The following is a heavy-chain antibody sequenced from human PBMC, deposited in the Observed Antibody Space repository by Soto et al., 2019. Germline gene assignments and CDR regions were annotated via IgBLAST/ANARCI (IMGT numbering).Heavy chain of an antibody. CDR1: GYIFTSYY. Sequence: QMQLAQSGTEVKKPGASVKVSCKTSGYIFTSYYIHWVRQAPGQGLEWMGIINPSGGTTTYAQKFQGRVTMTRDTSTSTVYMELSSLRSEDTAVYYCARGPATAPDAYWGLGTLVTVSS. D-gene: IGHD2-2*01. V-gene: IGHV1-46*01. J-gene: IGHJ4*02. CDR2: INPSGGTT. CDR3: ARGPATAPDAY.